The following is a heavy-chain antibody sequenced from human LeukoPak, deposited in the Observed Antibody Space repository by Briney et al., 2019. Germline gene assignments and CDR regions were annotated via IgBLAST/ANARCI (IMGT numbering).Heavy chain of an antibody. Sequence: SETMSLTCTVSGGSISSYYWSWIRQPPGKGLEWIGYIYYSGSTNYNPSLKSRVTISVDTSKNQFSLKLSSVTAADTAVYYCARLYYYDSSGYYYELYAFDIWGQGTMVTVSS. CDR2: IYYSGST. J-gene: IGHJ3*02. CDR1: GGSISSYY. D-gene: IGHD3-22*01. CDR3: ARLYYYDSSGYYYELYAFDI. V-gene: IGHV4-59*01.